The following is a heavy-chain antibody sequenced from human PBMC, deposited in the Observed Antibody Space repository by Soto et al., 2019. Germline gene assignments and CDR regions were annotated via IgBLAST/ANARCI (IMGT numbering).Heavy chain of an antibody. V-gene: IGHV1-2*02. CDR1: GYTFTDFY. Sequence: QEQLVQSGTEVKKPGASVTVSCKSSGYTFTDFYLHWLRQAPGQGREWVGWINPKTGDTKSSQKFQGRVTMCRDTSVSTASIDLTSLTSDDTAMYYCATGTNGTTGWYHPWGQGTRVTVSS. CDR3: ATGTNGTTGWYHP. J-gene: IGHJ5*02. D-gene: IGHD1-1*01. CDR2: INPKTGDT.